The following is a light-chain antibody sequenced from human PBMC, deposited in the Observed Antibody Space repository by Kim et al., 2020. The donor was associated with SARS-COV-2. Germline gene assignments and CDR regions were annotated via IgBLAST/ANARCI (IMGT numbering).Light chain of an antibody. CDR2: ANN. Sequence: QSVLTQPPSASGTPGQSVTISCSGRTSNVGKTFVYWYQQLPGTAPRLLIYANNQRPSGVPDGFSGSKSGTSASLAISELRSEDEANYYCAAWDDTLSARVFGGGTQLTVL. V-gene: IGLV1-47*02. CDR3: AAWDDTLSARV. J-gene: IGLJ3*02. CDR1: TSNVGKTF.